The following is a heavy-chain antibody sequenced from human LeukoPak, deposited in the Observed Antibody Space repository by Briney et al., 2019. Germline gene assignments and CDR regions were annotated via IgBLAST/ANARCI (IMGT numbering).Heavy chain of an antibody. Sequence: GRSLRLSCAASGFTFSSYAMHWVRQAPGKGLEWVAVISYDGSNKYYADSVKGRLTISRDNSKNTLYLQMNSLRAEDTAVYYCARPARPYYYYYYMDVWGKGTTVTVSS. CDR3: ARPARPYYYYYYMDV. CDR1: GFTFSSYA. V-gene: IGHV3-30*04. CDR2: ISYDGSNK. D-gene: IGHD6-6*01. J-gene: IGHJ6*03.